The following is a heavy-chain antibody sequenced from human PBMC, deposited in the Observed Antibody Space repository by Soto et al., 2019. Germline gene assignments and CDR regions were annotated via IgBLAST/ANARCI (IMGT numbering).Heavy chain of an antibody. J-gene: IGHJ6*02. CDR3: ARDHKVRYYYYGMDV. V-gene: IGHV3-48*03. CDR2: ISSSGSTI. Sequence: LRHSCADSGFASGSYEMNWVRHAPGKGLEWVSYISSSGSTIYYADSVKGRFTISRDNAKNSLYLQMNSLRAEDTAVYYCARDHKVRYYYYGMDVWGQGTTVTLSS. CDR1: GFASGSYE.